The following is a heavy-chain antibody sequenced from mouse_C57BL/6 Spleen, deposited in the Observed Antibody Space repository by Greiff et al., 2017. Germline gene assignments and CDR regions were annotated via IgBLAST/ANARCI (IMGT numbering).Heavy chain of an antibody. CDR2: IYPGDGDT. V-gene: IGHV1-82*01. CDR1: GYAFSSSW. CDR3: AREGDDWYFDV. Sequence: VKVVESGPELVKPGASVKISCKASGYAFSSSWMNWVKQRPGKGLEWIGRIYPGDGDTNYNGKFKGKATLTADKSSSTAYMQLSSLTSEDSAVYFCAREGDDWYFDVWGTGTTVTVSS. J-gene: IGHJ1*03.